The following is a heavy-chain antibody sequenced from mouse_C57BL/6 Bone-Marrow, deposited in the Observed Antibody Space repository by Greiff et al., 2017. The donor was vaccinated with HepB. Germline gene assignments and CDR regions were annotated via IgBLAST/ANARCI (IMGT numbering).Heavy chain of an antibody. Sequence: VQLQQPGAELVMPGASVKLSCKASGYTFTSYWMHWVKQRHGQGLEWIGEIDPSDSYTNYNQKFKGKSTLTVDKSSSTAYMQLSSLTSEDSAVYYCARGDDGYLFDYWGQGTTLTVSS. V-gene: IGHV1-69*01. CDR2: IDPSDSYT. D-gene: IGHD2-3*01. CDR3: ARGDDGYLFDY. CDR1: GYTFTSYW. J-gene: IGHJ2*01.